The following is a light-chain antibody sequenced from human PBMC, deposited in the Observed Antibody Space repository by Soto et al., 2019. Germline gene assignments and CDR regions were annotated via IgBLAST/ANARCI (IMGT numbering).Light chain of an antibody. J-gene: IGKJ2*01. CDR1: QSVSDN. V-gene: IGKV3-15*01. CDR2: GAS. CDR3: QQYNNWPPT. Sequence: EKVMTQSPATLSVSPGERATLSCRASQSVSDNLAWYQLKPGQAPRLLIYGASTRATDIPARFSGSGSGTEFTLTISSLQSEDSAVYACQQYNNWPPTFGQGTKVDIK.